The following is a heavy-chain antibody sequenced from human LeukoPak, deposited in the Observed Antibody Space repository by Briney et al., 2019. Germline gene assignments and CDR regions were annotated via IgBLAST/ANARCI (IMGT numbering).Heavy chain of an antibody. J-gene: IGHJ4*02. CDR2: IIPIFGTA. Sequence: SVKVSCKASGGTFSSYAISWVRQAPGQGLEWMGGIIPIFGTANYAQKFQGRVTITADKSTSTAYMELSSLRSEDTAVYYCARENEVYGEPYYFDYWGQGTLVTVSS. CDR3: ARENEVYGEPYYFDY. D-gene: IGHD2/OR15-2a*01. CDR1: GGTFSSYA. V-gene: IGHV1-69*06.